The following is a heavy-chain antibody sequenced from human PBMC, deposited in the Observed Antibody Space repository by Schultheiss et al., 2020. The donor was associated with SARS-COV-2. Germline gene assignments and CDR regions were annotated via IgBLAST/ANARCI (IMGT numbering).Heavy chain of an antibody. CDR2: ISYDGSNK. D-gene: IGHD3-10*01. Sequence: GGSLRLSCAASGFTFSSYGMHWVRQAPGKGLEWVAVISYDGSNKYYADSVKGRFTISRDNSKNTLYLQMSSLRAEDTAVYYCARLSSVRGERHRYFDLWGRGTLVTVSS. CDR3: ARLSSVRGERHRYFDL. J-gene: IGHJ2*01. CDR1: GFTFSSYG. V-gene: IGHV3-30*03.